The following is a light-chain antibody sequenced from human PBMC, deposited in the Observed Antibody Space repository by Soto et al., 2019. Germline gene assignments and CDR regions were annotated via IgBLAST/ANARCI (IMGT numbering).Light chain of an antibody. CDR2: GAS. CDR3: QQYGSSTIT. CDR1: QSVSSSY. Sequence: EIVLTQSPGTLSLSPGERATLSCRASQSVSSSYLAWYQQKPGQAPRLLIYGASSRATGIPDRFSGSGSGTDFTRTISRLEPEDFAVYYCQQYGSSTITFGQGTKVEIK. V-gene: IGKV3-20*01. J-gene: IGKJ1*01.